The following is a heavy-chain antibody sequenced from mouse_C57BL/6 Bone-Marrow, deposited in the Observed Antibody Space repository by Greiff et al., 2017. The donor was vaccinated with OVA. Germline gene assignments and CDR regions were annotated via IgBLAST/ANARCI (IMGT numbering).Heavy chain of an antibody. CDR1: GFSLTSYG. V-gene: IGHV2-2*01. J-gene: IGHJ3*01. CDR2: IWSGGST. Sequence: QVQLKQSGPGLVQPSQSLSITCTVSGFSLTSYGVHWVRQSPGKGLEWLGVIWSGGSTDYNAAFISRLSISKDNSKSQVFFKRNSLQADDTAIYYCARKGLYYSNYGFAYWGQGTLVTVSA. CDR3: ARKGLYYSNYGFAY. D-gene: IGHD2-5*01.